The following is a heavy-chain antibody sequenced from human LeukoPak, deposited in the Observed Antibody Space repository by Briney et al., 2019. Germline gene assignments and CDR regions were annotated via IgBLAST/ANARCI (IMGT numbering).Heavy chain of an antibody. Sequence: SVKVSCKASGGTFSSYAISWVRQAPGQGLEWMGGIIPIFGTANYAQKFQGRVTITADESTSTAYMELSSLRSEDTAVYYCARDNTAAGPLDYWGQGTLVTVSS. D-gene: IGHD6-13*01. V-gene: IGHV1-69*13. CDR3: ARDNTAAGPLDY. J-gene: IGHJ4*02. CDR1: GGTFSSYA. CDR2: IIPIFGTA.